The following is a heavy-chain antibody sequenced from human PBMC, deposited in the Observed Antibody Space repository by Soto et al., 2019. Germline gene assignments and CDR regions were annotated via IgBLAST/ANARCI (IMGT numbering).Heavy chain of an antibody. CDR2: ISGSDGST. D-gene: IGHD3-22*01. CDR3: AKDLGYDRYPRYFDL. V-gene: IGHV3-23*01. CDR1: GFTFSSYA. Sequence: GGSLRLSCAASGFTFSSYAMNWVRQAPGKGLEWVSAISGSDGSTYYADSVKGRFTVSRDSSKNTLYLQMNSLRAEDTAVYYCAKDLGYDRYPRYFDLWGRGTLVTVSS. J-gene: IGHJ2*01.